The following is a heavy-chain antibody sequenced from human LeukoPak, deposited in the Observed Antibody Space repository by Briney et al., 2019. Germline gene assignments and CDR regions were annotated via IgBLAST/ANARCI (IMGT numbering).Heavy chain of an antibody. V-gene: IGHV3-74*01. D-gene: IGHD4-23*01. J-gene: IGHJ4*02. CDR2: IASDGSST. CDR1: EFTFSSYW. Sequence: GGSLRLSCAASEFTFSSYWMNWVRQAPGKGPVWVSRIASDGSSTTYADSVKGRFSISRDNAKNTLYLQMNSLRVEDTAVYYCARGRPHGNDYWGQGTLVTVSS. CDR3: ARGRPHGNDY.